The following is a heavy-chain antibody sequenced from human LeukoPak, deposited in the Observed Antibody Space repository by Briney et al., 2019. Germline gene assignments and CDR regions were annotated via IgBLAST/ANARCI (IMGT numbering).Heavy chain of an antibody. D-gene: IGHD3-22*01. V-gene: IGHV4-4*02. J-gene: IGHJ3*02. CDR2: IHHSGST. CDR3: AGEDYFDSSGYASWRFDI. Sequence: SGTLSLTCAVSGDSISSNYWWTWVRQPPGKGLEWIGEIHHSGSTNYSPSLKSRVTISVDTSKDQFSLKLTSVTTADTAVYYCAGEDYFDSSGYASWRFDIWGQGTMVTVSS. CDR1: GDSISSNYW.